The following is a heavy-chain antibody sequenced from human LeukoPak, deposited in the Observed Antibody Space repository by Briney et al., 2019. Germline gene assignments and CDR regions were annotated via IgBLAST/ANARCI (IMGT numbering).Heavy chain of an antibody. CDR2: ISGGGGST. Sequence: GGSLRLSCAASGFTFSSYGMSWVRQAPGKGLEWVSAISGGGGSTYYADSVKGRFTISRDNSKNTLYLQMNSLRAEDTAVYYCAKRGLIPGYYYDTSGYYYFDYWGQGTLVTVSS. J-gene: IGHJ4*02. V-gene: IGHV3-23*01. CDR3: AKRGLIPGYYYDTSGYYYFDY. D-gene: IGHD3-22*01. CDR1: GFTFSSYG.